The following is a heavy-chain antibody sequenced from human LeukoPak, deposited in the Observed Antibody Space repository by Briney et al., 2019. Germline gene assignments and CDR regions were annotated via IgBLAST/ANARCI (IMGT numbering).Heavy chain of an antibody. J-gene: IGHJ5*02. D-gene: IGHD4-11*01. Sequence: ASVKVSCKASGYTFTSYGISWVRQAPGQGLEGMGWISDYNGNTNYAQKLQGRVTMTTDTSTSTAYMELRSLRSDDTAVYYCARDLYRDSLPVSWFDPWGQGTPVTVSS. CDR3: ARDLYRDSLPVSWFDP. CDR2: ISDYNGNT. V-gene: IGHV1-18*01. CDR1: GYTFTSYG.